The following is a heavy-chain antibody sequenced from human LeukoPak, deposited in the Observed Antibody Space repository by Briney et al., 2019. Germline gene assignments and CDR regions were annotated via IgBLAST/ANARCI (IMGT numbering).Heavy chain of an antibody. CDR1: GFSFSSYE. V-gene: IGHV3-48*03. Sequence: GSLRLSCAASGFSFSSYEMNWVRQAPGKGLEWVSYISSSGSAIFYADSVKGRFTISRDNAKNSLFLQMNSLRAEDTAFYYCASKGDFDDWGQGTLVTVSS. CDR2: ISSSGSAI. CDR3: ASKGDFDD. J-gene: IGHJ4*02.